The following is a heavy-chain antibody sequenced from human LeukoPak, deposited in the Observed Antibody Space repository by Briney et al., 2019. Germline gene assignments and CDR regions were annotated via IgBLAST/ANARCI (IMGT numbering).Heavy chain of an antibody. J-gene: IGHJ4*02. Sequence: GGSLRLSCAASGFTFSSSAMSWARQAPGKGLEWVSAISGSGDITYYADSVKGRFTISRDNSKNTLYLQMNSLRAEDTAVYYCAKVGGSYHFAYWGQGTLVIVSS. D-gene: IGHD1-26*01. CDR1: GFTFSSSA. V-gene: IGHV3-23*01. CDR2: ISGSGDIT. CDR3: AKVGGSYHFAY.